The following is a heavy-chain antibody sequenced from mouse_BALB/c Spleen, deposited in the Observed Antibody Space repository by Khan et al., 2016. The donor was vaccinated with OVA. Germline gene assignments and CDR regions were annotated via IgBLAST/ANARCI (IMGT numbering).Heavy chain of an antibody. J-gene: IGHJ1*01. CDR2: INTYTGEP. Sequence: QIQLVQSGPELKKPGETVKISCKASAYTFTNYGMNWVKQAPGKGLKWMGWINTYTGEPTYTDDFKGRFAFSLETSASTAYLQINNLKNEDMATYFCARGASYWYFDVWGAGTTLTVSS. V-gene: IGHV9-1*02. CDR1: AYTFTNYG. CDR3: ARGASYWYFDV.